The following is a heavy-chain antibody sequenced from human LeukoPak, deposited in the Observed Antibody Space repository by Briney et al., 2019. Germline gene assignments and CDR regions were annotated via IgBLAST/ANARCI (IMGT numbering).Heavy chain of an antibody. CDR1: GFTVSSNH. Sequence: GGSLRLSCAASGFTVSSNHMSWVRQAPGKGLEWVSLIYSGGSTYYADSVKGRFTISRDNSKTTLYLQMNSLRAEDTAVYYCARPEAGSGSPFLAYWGQGTLVTVSS. CDR2: IYSGGST. V-gene: IGHV3-66*04. J-gene: IGHJ4*02. CDR3: ARPEAGSGSPFLAY. D-gene: IGHD3-10*01.